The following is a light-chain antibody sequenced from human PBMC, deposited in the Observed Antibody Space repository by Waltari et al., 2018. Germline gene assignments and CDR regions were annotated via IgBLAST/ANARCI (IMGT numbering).Light chain of an antibody. V-gene: IGLV2-14*03. CDR1: SSDVGGSRY. Sequence: QSALTQPASVSGCPGQSITLSCTGTSSDVGGSRYVSWYQQHPGKVPKLMLFDVSSRPSVVTNRFSGSKSGNPASLTISGLQADDEADYYCSSYSTSNTYVFGTGTKVTLL. CDR2: DVS. J-gene: IGLJ1*01. CDR3: SSYSTSNTYV.